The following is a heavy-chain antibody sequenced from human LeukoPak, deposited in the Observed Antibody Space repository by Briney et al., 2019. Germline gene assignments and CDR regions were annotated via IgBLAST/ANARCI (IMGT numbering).Heavy chain of an antibody. CDR1: GFTFSSYA. D-gene: IGHD3-10*01. CDR2: ISYDGSNK. Sequence: GGSLRLSCAASGFTFSSYAMHWVRQAPGKGLEWVAVISYDGSNKYYADSVKGRFTISRDNSKNTLYLQMNSLRAEDTAVYYCAKDSMVRGALEYWGQGTLVTVSS. CDR3: AKDSMVRGALEY. V-gene: IGHV3-30-3*01. J-gene: IGHJ4*02.